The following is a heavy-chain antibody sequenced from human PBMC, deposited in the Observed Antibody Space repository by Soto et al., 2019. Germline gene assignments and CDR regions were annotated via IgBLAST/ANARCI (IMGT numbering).Heavy chain of an antibody. CDR3: TTDWINYYDSSGRKWRVLHY. CDR2: IKSKTDGGTT. CDR1: GFTFSNAW. V-gene: IGHV3-15*01. Sequence: GGSLRLSCAASGFTFSNAWMSWVRQAPGKGLEWVGRIKSKTDGGTTDYAAPVKGRFTISRDDSKNTLYLQMNSLKTEDTAVYYCTTDWINYYDSSGRKWRVLHYWGQGTLVTVSS. J-gene: IGHJ4*02. D-gene: IGHD3-22*01.